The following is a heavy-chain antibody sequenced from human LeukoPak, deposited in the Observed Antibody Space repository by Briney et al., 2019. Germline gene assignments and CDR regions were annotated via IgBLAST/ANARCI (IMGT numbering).Heavy chain of an antibody. V-gene: IGHV4-38-2*02. CDR2: IYHSGST. J-gene: IGHJ4*02. D-gene: IGHD1-26*01. Sequence: PSETLSLTCTVSGYSISSGYYWGWIRQPPGKGLEWIGSIYHSGSTYYNPSLKSRVTVSVDTSKNQFSLKLSSVTAADTAVYYCAGGQWELPYWGQGTLVTVSS. CDR3: AGGQWELPY. CDR1: GYSISSGYY.